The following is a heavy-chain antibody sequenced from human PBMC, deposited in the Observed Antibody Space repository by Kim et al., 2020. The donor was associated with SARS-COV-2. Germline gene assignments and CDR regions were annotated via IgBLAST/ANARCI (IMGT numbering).Heavy chain of an antibody. CDR1: GFPFSNYG. J-gene: IGHJ4*02. CDR2: VSYEGTNT. Sequence: GGSLRLSCVASGFPFSNYGMHWVRQAPGKGLEWVGIVSYEGTNTYYAGSVKGRFTISRDNSKNTLYLQMNSLKTEDTALYYYVKEAAFSTIVEDYYFDYWGQGTLVTVSS. V-gene: IGHV3-30*18. CDR3: VKEAAFSTIVEDYYFDY. D-gene: IGHD2-2*01.